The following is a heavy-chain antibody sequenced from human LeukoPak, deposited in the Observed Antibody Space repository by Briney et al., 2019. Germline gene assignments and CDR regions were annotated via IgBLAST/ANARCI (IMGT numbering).Heavy chain of an antibody. Sequence: GGSLRLSCAASGFTFGDYAMSWVRQAPGKGLEWVSAISGSAETTFYADSAKGRFSISRDNSKNTLYLQMNSLRAEDTAIYSCAKHVRSGCGGNTCYYFDFWGQGTLVTVSS. CDR2: ISGSAETT. J-gene: IGHJ4*02. D-gene: IGHD2-21*01. CDR3: AKHVRSGCGGNTCYYFDF. V-gene: IGHV3-23*01. CDR1: GFTFGDYA.